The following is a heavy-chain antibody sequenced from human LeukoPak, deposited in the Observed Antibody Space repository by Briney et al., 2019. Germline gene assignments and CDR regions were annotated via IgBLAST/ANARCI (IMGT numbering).Heavy chain of an antibody. CDR3: ARVRGGGNSPHQDY. J-gene: IGHJ4*02. Sequence: SETLSLTCAVYGGSFSGYYWSWIRQPPGKGLEWIGEINHSGSTNYNPSLKSRVTISVDTSKNQFSLKLSSVTAADTAVYYCARVRGGGNSPHQDYWGQGTLVTVSS. CDR1: GGSFSGYY. V-gene: IGHV4-34*01. CDR2: INHSGST. D-gene: IGHD4-23*01.